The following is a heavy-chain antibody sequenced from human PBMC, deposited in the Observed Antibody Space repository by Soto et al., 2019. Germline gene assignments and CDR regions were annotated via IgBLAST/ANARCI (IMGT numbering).Heavy chain of an antibody. CDR1: GYTFPSYY. V-gene: IGHV1-46*01. CDR2: INPSGGST. D-gene: IGHD6-6*01. Sequence: ASVMVSCTASGYTFPSYYMHWVRQAPGQGLEWMGIINPSGGSTSYAKKFQGRVTMTRDTATSTVYMELSSLRSEDTAVYYCARDFGYSSSQTNNWFDPWGQGTLVTVSS. J-gene: IGHJ5*02. CDR3: ARDFGYSSSQTNNWFDP.